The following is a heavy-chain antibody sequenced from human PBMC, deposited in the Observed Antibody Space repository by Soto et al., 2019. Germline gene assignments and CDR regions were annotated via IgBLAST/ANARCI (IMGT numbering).Heavy chain of an antibody. CDR1: GFTFSSYA. J-gene: IGHJ4*02. CDR2: ISGSGGST. D-gene: IGHD5-18*01. CDR3: TTEGIQLWLSFDY. V-gene: IGHV3-23*01. Sequence: GGSLRLSCAASGFTFSSYAMSWVRQAPGKGLEWVSAISGSGGSTYYADSVKGRFTISRDNSKNTLYLQMNSLRAEDTAVYYCTTEGIQLWLSFDYWGQGTLVTVSS.